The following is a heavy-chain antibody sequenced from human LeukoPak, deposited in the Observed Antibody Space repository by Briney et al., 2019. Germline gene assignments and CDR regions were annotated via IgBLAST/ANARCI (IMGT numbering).Heavy chain of an antibody. V-gene: IGHV4-59*01. J-gene: IGHJ6*03. Sequence: SETLSLTCTVSGGSISSYYWSWIRQPPGKGLEWIGYIYYSGSTNYNPSLKSRVTISVDTSKNQFSLKLSSVTAADTAVYYCARNIRGGYYYYYMDVWGKGTTVTVSS. CDR3: ARNIRGGYYYYYMDV. D-gene: IGHD2/OR15-2a*01. CDR2: IYYSGST. CDR1: GGSISSYY.